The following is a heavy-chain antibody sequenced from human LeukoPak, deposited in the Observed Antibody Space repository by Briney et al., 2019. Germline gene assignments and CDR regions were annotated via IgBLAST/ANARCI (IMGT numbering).Heavy chain of an antibody. J-gene: IGHJ4*02. CDR1: GFTFDDYA. CDR3: AKVGVGYCSGGSCYSGDYFDY. V-gene: IGHV3-43D*03. CDR2: ISWDGGST. D-gene: IGHD2-15*01. Sequence: PGGSLRLSCAASGFTFDDYAMHWVRQAPGKGLEWVSLISWDGGSTYYADSMKGRFTISRDNSKNSLYLQMNSLRAEDTALYYCAKVGVGYCSGGSCYSGDYFDYWGQGTLVTVSS.